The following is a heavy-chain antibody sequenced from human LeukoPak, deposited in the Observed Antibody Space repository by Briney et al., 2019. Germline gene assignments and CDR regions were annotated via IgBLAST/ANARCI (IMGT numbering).Heavy chain of an antibody. D-gene: IGHD2-21*02. V-gene: IGHV1-46*01. CDR2: INPSGGST. CDR3: ARGRSPYRGVDCATDY. J-gene: IGHJ4*02. Sequence: GASVKVSCKASGYTFTSYYIHWVRQAPGQGLEWMGIINPSGGSTSNAQKFQGRVTMTRDTSTITVYMELSSLRSEDTAVYYCARGRSPYRGVDCATDYWGQGTLVTVSS. CDR1: GYTFTSYY.